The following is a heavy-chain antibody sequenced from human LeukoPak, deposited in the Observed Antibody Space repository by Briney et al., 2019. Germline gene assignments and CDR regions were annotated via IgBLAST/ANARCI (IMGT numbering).Heavy chain of an antibody. Sequence: SVKVSCKASGGTFSSYAISWVRQAPGQGLEWMGRIIPILGIANYAQKFQGRVTITADKSTSTAYMELSSLRSEDTAVYYCARDLTYYDSSGYYLEEPSYYFDYWGQGTLVTVSS. D-gene: IGHD3-22*01. V-gene: IGHV1-69*04. CDR1: GGTFSSYA. J-gene: IGHJ4*02. CDR2: IIPILGIA. CDR3: ARDLTYYDSSGYYLEEPSYYFDY.